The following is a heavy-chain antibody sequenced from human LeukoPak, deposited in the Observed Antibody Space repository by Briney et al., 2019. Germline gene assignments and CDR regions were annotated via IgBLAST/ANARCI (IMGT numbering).Heavy chain of an antibody. Sequence: ASVTVSCTASGYTFTSYDINWVRQATGQGLEWVGWMNPNSGNTGYAQKFQGRVTMTRNTSISRAYMELSSLRSEDTAVYYCAIGGYDSSGNAFDIWGQGTMLTVSS. CDR1: GYTFTSYD. CDR3: AIGGYDSSGNAFDI. CDR2: MNPNSGNT. D-gene: IGHD3-22*01. V-gene: IGHV1-8*01. J-gene: IGHJ3*02.